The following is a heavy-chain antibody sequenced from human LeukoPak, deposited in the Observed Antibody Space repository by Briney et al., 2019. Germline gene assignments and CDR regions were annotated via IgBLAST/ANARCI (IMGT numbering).Heavy chain of an antibody. Sequence: SLRLSCAASGFTFXXYSMNWVRQAPGKGLEWVSAISGSGGSTYYADSVKGRFTISRDNSKNTLYLQMNSLRAEDTAVYYCAKVSVHYYGSGSYFDYWGQGTLVTVSS. V-gene: IGHV3-23*01. CDR2: ISGSGGST. J-gene: IGHJ4*02. D-gene: IGHD3-10*01. CDR3: AKVSVHYYGSGSYFDY. CDR1: GFTFXXYS.